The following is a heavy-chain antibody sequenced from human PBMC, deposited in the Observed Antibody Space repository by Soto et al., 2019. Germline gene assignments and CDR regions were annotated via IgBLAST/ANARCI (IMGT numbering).Heavy chain of an antibody. V-gene: IGHV3-9*01. CDR2: ISWNSGSI. CDR1: GFTFDDYA. Sequence: EVQLVESGGGLVQPGRSLRLSCAVSGFTFDDYAMHWVRQAPGKGLEWVSGISWNSGSIGYADSVKGRFTISRDNAKNSLYLQMNSLRAEDTALYYCAKDIAAAGREPFDYWGQGTLVTVSS. CDR3: AKDIAAAGREPFDY. J-gene: IGHJ4*02. D-gene: IGHD6-13*01.